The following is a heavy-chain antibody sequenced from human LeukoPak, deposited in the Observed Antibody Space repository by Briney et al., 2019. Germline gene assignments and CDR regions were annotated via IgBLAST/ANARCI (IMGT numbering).Heavy chain of an antibody. CDR2: IYYSGST. V-gene: IGHV4-59*12. CDR3: ARDRLYDSSGYYSN. CDR1: GGSISSYY. J-gene: IGHJ4*02. D-gene: IGHD3-22*01. Sequence: SETLSLTCTVSGGSISSYYWSWIRQPPGKGLEWIGYIYYSGSTYYNPSLKSRVTISVDTSKNQFSLKLSSVTAADTAVYYCARDRLYDSSGYYSNWGQGTLVTVSS.